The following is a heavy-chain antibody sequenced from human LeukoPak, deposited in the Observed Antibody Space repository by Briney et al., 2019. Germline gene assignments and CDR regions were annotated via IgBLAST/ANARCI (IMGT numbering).Heavy chain of an antibody. Sequence: GGSLRLSCAASGFTLTSYGMHWVRQSPGKGLVWVSHINHDGSLRNYADSVKGRFTISRDIPKNTLYLQMNSLGADDTAMYYCTRDVFSLGDSWGQGTLVTVSS. CDR3: TRDVFSLGDS. V-gene: IGHV3-74*01. CDR2: INHDGSLR. CDR1: GFTLTSYG. D-gene: IGHD2/OR15-2a*01. J-gene: IGHJ4*02.